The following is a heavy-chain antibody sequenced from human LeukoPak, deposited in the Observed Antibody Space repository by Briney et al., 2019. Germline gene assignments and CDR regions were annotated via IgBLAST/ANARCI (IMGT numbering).Heavy chain of an antibody. Sequence: SETLSLTCTVSGGSISSYYWSWIRQPPGKGLEWIGYIYYSGSTNYNPSLKSRVTISVDTSKNQFSLKLSSVTAADTAVYYCARHGLQVWFDPWGQGTLVTVSS. V-gene: IGHV4-59*08. CDR1: GGSISSYY. J-gene: IGHJ5*02. D-gene: IGHD3/OR15-3a*01. CDR3: ARHGLQVWFDP. CDR2: IYYSGST.